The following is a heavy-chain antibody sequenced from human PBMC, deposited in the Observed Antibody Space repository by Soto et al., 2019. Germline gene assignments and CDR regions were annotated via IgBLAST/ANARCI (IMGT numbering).Heavy chain of an antibody. CDR3: ARAAGGSSVYFDY. CDR2: IYYSGST. J-gene: IGHJ4*02. Sequence: QVQLQESGPGLVKPSETLSLTCTVSGGSVSSGSYYWSWIRQPPGKGLEWIGYIYYSGSTNYNPSLKSRVTISVDTSKNQFSRKLNSVTAADTAVYYCARAAGGSSVYFDYWGQGTLVTVSS. V-gene: IGHV4-61*01. CDR1: GGSVSSGSYY. D-gene: IGHD1-26*01.